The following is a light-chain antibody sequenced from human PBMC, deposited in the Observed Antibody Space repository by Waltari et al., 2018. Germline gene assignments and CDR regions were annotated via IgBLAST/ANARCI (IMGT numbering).Light chain of an antibody. J-gene: IGKJ4*01. CDR1: HSISNV. CDR2: KAS. Sequence: DIQMTQSPSTLSASVGDRVTITCRASHSISNVLACYQQKPGKGPNLLIYKASSLKSVVPSRFSGSGSGTEFTLTISSLQPDDFATYYCQQYNGFPRTFGGGTKVEIK. V-gene: IGKV1-5*03. CDR3: QQYNGFPRT.